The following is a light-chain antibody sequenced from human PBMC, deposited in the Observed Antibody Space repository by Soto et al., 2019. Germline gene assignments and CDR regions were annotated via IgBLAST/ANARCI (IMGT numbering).Light chain of an antibody. V-gene: IGKV3-20*01. CDR2: GAS. Sequence: EIVLTQSPGTLSLSPGERVTLSCRASQRVSSSYLAWYRQKPGQAPRLLIYGASTRATGIPDRVSGSGSGTDFTLTISRLEPEDFAVYYCQQYGSSPWTFGQGTKLEIK. CDR1: QRVSSSY. CDR3: QQYGSSPWT. J-gene: IGKJ2*02.